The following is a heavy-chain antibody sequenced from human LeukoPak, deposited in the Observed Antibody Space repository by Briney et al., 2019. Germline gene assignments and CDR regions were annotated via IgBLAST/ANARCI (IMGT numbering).Heavy chain of an antibody. V-gene: IGHV4-59*01. CDR2: IYYSGST. CDR1: GGSITSYY. J-gene: IGHJ4*02. Sequence: SETLSLTCTVSGGSITSYYWSWIRQPPGKGLEWIGYIYYSGSTNYYPSLKSRVTVSVDTSKNQFSLKLSSVTAADTAVYYCARDLGSWYGDYDYWGQGTLVTVSS. CDR3: ARDLGSWYGDYDY. D-gene: IGHD6-13*01.